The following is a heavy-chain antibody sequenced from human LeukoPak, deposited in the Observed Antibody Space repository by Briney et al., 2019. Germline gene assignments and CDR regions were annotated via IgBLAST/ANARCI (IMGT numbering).Heavy chain of an antibody. V-gene: IGHV3-64*04. Sequence: GGSLRLSCSASGFTFSSYIMHWVRQAPGKGLEYVSAISSNGGSTYYADSVKGRFTISRDNAKNSLYLQMNSLRAEDTAVYYCARSSFARWFDPWGQGTLVTVSS. CDR2: ISSNGGST. CDR1: GFTFSSYI. J-gene: IGHJ5*02. D-gene: IGHD6-13*01. CDR3: ARSSFARWFDP.